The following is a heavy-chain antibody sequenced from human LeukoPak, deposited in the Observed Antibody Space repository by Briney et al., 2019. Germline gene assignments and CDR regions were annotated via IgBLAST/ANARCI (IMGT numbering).Heavy chain of an antibody. CDR2: INHSGST. CDR1: GFTVSSNY. J-gene: IGHJ4*02. D-gene: IGHD2/OR15-2a*01. CDR3: ARQGGILSDY. Sequence: GSLRLSCAASGFTVSSNYMSWVRQAPGKGLEWIGEINHSGSTNYNPSLKSRVTISADTSKNQFSLRLSSVTAADTAVYYCARQGGILSDYWGQGTLVTVSS. V-gene: IGHV4-34*01.